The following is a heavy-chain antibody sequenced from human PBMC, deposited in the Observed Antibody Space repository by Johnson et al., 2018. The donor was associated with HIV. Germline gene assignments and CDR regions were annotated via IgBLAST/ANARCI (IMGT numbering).Heavy chain of an antibody. V-gene: IGHV3-30-3*01. CDR2: ISYDGSNK. CDR1: GFTFSSYA. Sequence: QVQLVESGEGVVQPGRSLRLSCAASGFTFSSYAMHWVRQAPGKGLEWVAVISYDGSNKYYADSVKGRFTISRDNSKNTLYLQMNSLRAEDTAVYYCAKDPRSSSWYWDAFDIWGQGTMVTVSS. CDR3: AKDPRSSSWYWDAFDI. J-gene: IGHJ3*02. D-gene: IGHD6-13*01.